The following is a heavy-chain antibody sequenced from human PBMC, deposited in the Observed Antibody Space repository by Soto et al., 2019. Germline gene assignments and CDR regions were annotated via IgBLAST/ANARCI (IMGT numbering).Heavy chain of an antibody. Sequence: SETLSLTCTVSNGSISSYCWNWIRQPAGKGLEWIGRIYSTGSTNYNPSLKSRVTVSVDTSKNQFSLKLNSVTAADTAVYYCARASYDSIGYTIDYWGQGTLVTVSS. J-gene: IGHJ4*02. CDR1: NGSISSYC. CDR3: ARASYDSIGYTIDY. V-gene: IGHV4-4*07. D-gene: IGHD3-22*01. CDR2: IYSTGST.